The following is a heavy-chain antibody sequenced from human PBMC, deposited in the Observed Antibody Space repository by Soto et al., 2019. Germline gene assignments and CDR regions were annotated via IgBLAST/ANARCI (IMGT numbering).Heavy chain of an antibody. CDR3: AITGSYTRVAFDI. V-gene: IGHV3-48*03. J-gene: IGHJ6*02. CDR1: GFTFSSYE. Sequence: GGSLRLSCAASGFTFSSYEMNWVRQAPGKGLEWVSYISSSGSTIYYADSVKGRFTISRDNAKNSLYLQMNSLRAEDTAVYYCAITGSYTRVAFDIWGQGTTVTVYS. CDR2: ISSSGSTI. D-gene: IGHD1-26*01.